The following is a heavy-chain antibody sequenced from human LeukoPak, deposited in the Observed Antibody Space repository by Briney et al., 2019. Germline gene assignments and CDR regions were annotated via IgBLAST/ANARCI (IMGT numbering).Heavy chain of an antibody. V-gene: IGHV3-30-3*01. D-gene: IGHD2-2*01. CDR2: ISYDGSNK. CDR1: GFTFSSYA. CDR3: AGYCSSTSCYRENWFDP. Sequence: GGSLRLPCAASGFTFSSYAMHWVRQAPGKGLEWVAVISYDGSNKYYADSVKGRFTISRDNSKNTLYLQMNSLRAEDTAVYYCAGYCSSTSCYRENWFDPWGQGTLVTVSS. J-gene: IGHJ5*02.